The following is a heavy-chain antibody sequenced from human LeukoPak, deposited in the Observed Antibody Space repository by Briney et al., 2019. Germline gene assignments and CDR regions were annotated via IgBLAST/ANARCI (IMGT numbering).Heavy chain of an antibody. CDR2: INPNSGGT. Sequence: ASVKVSCKASGYTFTSYYMHWVRQAPGQGLEWMGWINPNSGGTNYAQKFQGRVTMTRDTSISTAYMELSRLRSDDTAVYYCARDLSAIYDSSGYYYVGSYFDYWGQGTLVTVSS. CDR3: ARDLSAIYDSSGYYYVGSYFDY. CDR1: GYTFTSYY. J-gene: IGHJ4*02. V-gene: IGHV1-2*02. D-gene: IGHD3-22*01.